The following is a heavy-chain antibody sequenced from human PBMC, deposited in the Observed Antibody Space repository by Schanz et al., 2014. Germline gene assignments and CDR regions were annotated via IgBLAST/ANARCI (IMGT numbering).Heavy chain of an antibody. CDR1: GGSISSNNW. D-gene: IGHD6-19*01. CDR3: AGRPVRARSGGLDS. J-gene: IGHJ4*02. Sequence: QVQLQESGPGLVKPSGTLSLTCTVSGGSISSNNWWTWVRQPPGKGLEWIAEIYQSGKTTYDPSLKSRLPVSMDKSSNRFPLRLTSVTAADTAVYFCAGRPVRARSGGLDSWGQGTLVTVSS. CDR2: IYQSGKT. V-gene: IGHV4-4*02.